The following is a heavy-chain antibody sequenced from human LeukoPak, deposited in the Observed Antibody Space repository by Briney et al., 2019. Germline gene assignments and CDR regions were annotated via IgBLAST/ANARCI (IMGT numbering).Heavy chain of an antibody. CDR2: IHPASANT. Sequence: GASVKVSCKASGYTFTVHYMHWVRQAPGQGLQYMGWIHPASANTVYAQMFHGRVTLTRDTPATTTYMELSGLRSDDTAVYYCARDLRPANLWGQGTLVTVSS. D-gene: IGHD1-7*01. J-gene: IGHJ4*02. CDR3: ARDLRPANL. CDR1: GYTFTVHY. V-gene: IGHV1-2*02.